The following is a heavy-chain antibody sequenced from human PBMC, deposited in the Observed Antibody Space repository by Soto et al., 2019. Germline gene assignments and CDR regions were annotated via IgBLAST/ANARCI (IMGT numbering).Heavy chain of an antibody. CDR3: ARAKIVVVRGAFDI. CDR2: IYYSGST. J-gene: IGHJ3*02. CDR1: GGSISSGDYY. V-gene: IGHV4-30-4*01. D-gene: IGHD3-22*01. Sequence: SETLSLTCTVSGGSISSGDYYWSWIRQPPGKGLEWIGYIYYSGSTYYNPSLKSRVTISVDTSKNQFSLKLSSVPAADTAVYYCARAKIVVVRGAFDIWGQGTMVTVSS.